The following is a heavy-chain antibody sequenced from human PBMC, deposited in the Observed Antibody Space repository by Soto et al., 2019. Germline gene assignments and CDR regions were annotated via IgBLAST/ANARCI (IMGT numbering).Heavy chain of an antibody. J-gene: IGHJ6*02. V-gene: IGHV4-4*07. Sequence: QVQLQESGPGLVKPSETLSLTCTVSGGSISSYYWSWIRQPAGKGLEWIGRIYTSGSTNYNPSLKSRVTMSVDTSKNRCSLKLSSVTAADTAVYYCAREGESGVWRYYYGMDVWGQGTTVTVSS. CDR3: AREGESGVWRYYYGMDV. CDR2: IYTSGST. CDR1: GGSISSYY. D-gene: IGHD3-10*01.